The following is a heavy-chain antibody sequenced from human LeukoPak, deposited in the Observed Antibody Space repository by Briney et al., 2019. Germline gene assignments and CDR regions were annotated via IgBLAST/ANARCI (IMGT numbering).Heavy chain of an antibody. CDR1: GYSFTSYW. J-gene: IGHJ3*02. V-gene: IGHV5-51*01. CDR3: ARQFEYCDSSGYVGNAFDI. Sequence: GESLKISCKGSGYSFTSYWIGWVREMPGKGLEGIGVSYPGDSDTRYSPPFQGQVTISADKSISPAYLQWSSLKASDTAMYYCARQFEYCDSSGYVGNAFDIWGQGTMVTVSS. D-gene: IGHD3-22*01. CDR2: SYPGDSDT.